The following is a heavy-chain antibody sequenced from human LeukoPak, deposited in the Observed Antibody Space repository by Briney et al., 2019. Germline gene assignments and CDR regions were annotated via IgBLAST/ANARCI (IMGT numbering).Heavy chain of an antibody. J-gene: IGHJ6*02. Sequence: GGSLRLSCAASGFTFSSYAMSWVRQAPGKGLEWVSAISGSGGSTYYADSVKGRFTISRDNSKNTLYLQMNSLRAEDTAVYYCAKGISPPLTMVRGVIINYYYYDMDVWGQGTTVTVSS. CDR2: ISGSGGST. D-gene: IGHD3-10*01. V-gene: IGHV3-23*01. CDR1: GFTFSSYA. CDR3: AKGISPPLTMVRGVIINYYYYDMDV.